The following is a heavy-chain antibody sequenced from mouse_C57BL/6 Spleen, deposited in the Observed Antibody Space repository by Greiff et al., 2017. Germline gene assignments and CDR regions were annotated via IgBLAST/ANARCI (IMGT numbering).Heavy chain of an antibody. CDR1: GYSFTGYY. CDR2: INPSTGGT. V-gene: IGHV1-42*01. Sequence: EVQRVESGPELVKPGASVKISCKASGYSFTGYYMNWVKQSPEKSLEWIGEINPSTGGTTYNQKFKAKATLTVDKSSSTAYMQLKSLTSEDSAVYYCATGEGNSYYFDYWGQGTTLTVSS. J-gene: IGHJ2*01. D-gene: IGHD2-1*01. CDR3: ATGEGNSYYFDY.